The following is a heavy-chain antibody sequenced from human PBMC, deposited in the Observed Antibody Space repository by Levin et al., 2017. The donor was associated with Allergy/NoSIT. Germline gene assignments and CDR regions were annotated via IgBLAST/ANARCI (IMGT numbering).Heavy chain of an antibody. J-gene: IGHJ4*02. CDR2: SRNKANSYTT. V-gene: IGHV3-72*01. D-gene: IGHD7-27*01. CDR3: ARDLTGAYFNY. Sequence: GESLKISCAASGFTLSDHYMDWVRQAPGKGLEWVGRSRNKANSYTTEYAASVKDRFTISSDDSKSSLYLHMNSLTTDDTAVYYCARDLTGAYFNYWGQGTLVTVSS. CDR1: GFTLSDHY.